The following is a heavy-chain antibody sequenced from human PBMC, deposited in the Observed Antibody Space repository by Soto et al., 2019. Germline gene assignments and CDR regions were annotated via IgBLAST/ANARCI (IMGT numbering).Heavy chain of an antibody. CDR1: GDSVSSNSAA. CDR3: ARNEVTFGGVIPDAFDI. CDR2: TYYRSKWYN. V-gene: IGHV6-1*01. Sequence: QTLSLTCAISGDSVSSNSAAWNWIRQSPSRGLEWLGRTYYRSKWYNDYAVSVKSRITINPDTSKNQFSLQLNSVTPEDTAVYYCARNEVTFGGVIPDAFDIWGQGTMVT. J-gene: IGHJ3*02. D-gene: IGHD3-16*02.